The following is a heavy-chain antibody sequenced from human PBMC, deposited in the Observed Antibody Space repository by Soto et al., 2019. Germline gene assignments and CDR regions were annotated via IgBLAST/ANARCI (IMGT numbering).Heavy chain of an antibody. D-gene: IGHD5-12*01. Sequence: AASVKVSCKASGGTFSSYAVSWVRQAPGQGLEWMGGIIPIFGTANYAQKFQGRVTITADESTSTAYMELSSLRSEDTAVYYCASPGRDIVATIDWVEDYFEYWGQGTLGTVS. CDR2: IIPIFGTA. CDR1: GGTFSSYA. CDR3: ASPGRDIVATIDWVEDYFEY. V-gene: IGHV1-69*13. J-gene: IGHJ4*02.